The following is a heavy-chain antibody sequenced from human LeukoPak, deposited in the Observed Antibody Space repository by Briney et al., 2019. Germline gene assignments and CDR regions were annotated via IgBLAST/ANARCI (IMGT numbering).Heavy chain of an antibody. Sequence: GGSLRLSCSASGFTFSSHAMHWVRQAPGRGLEFVAAITISGDGTYYADSVKGRFTISRDNSKNTLFLQMRSLRAADTAVYYCARDLPITMVRGTHFDYWGQGTLVTVSS. CDR2: ITISGDGT. CDR1: GFTFSSHA. V-gene: IGHV3-64D*06. D-gene: IGHD3-10*01. CDR3: ARDLPITMVRGTHFDY. J-gene: IGHJ4*02.